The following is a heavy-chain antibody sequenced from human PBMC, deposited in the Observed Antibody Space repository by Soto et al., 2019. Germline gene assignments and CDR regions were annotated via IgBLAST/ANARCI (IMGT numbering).Heavy chain of an antibody. D-gene: IGHD3-3*01. V-gene: IGHV4-34*01. J-gene: IGHJ4*02. Sequence: QVQLQQWGAGLLKPSETLSLTCAVYGGSFSGYYWSWIRQPPGKGLEWIGEINHSGSTNYNPSLKSRVSISVDTSKNQFSLKLSSVTAADTAVYYCARGTSYYDFWSGHVGGLYFDYWGQGTLVTVSS. CDR2: INHSGST. CDR1: GGSFSGYY. CDR3: ARGTSYYDFWSGHVGGLYFDY.